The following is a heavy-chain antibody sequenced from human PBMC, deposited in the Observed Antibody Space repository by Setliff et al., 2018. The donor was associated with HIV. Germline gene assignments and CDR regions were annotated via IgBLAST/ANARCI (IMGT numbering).Heavy chain of an antibody. J-gene: IGHJ5*02. CDR1: GFTFSTYW. V-gene: IGHV3-74*01. Sequence: GSLRLSCAASGFTFSTYWMHWVRQAPGKGLVWVSRISRDGGSTSYADSVKGRFTVSRDNAKNTLYLQMNSLRAEDTAVYYCARATSPRPMVRGGWFAPWGQGILVTVSS. CDR2: ISRDGGST. CDR3: ARATSPRPMVRGGWFAP. D-gene: IGHD3-10*01.